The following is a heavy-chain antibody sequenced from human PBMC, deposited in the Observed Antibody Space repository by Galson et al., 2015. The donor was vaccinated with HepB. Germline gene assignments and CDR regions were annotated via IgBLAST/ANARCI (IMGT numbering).Heavy chain of an antibody. CDR2: IYHSGST. D-gene: IGHD3-22*01. V-gene: IGHV4-30-2*01. CDR3: ARAPYDSSYYSDFQY. J-gene: IGHJ4*02. Sequence: TLSLTCAVSGGSINSGGYSWSWIRQPPGKGLEWIGYIYHSGSTYYNPSLRTRVTLSVDRSQNQFSLRLSSVTAADTAVYYCARAPYDSSYYSDFQYWGQGTLVTVSS. CDR1: GGSINSGGYS.